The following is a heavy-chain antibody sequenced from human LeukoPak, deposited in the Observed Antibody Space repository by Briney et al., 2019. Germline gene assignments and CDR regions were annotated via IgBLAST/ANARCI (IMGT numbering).Heavy chain of an antibody. V-gene: IGHV3-23*01. D-gene: IGHD3-10*01. CDR1: GFTFSSYA. Sequence: GGSLRLSCAASGFTFSSYAMSWVRQAPGKGLEWVSAISGSGGSTYYADSVKGRFTISRDNSKNTLYLQMNSLRAEDTAVYYCAKSGSFYGSGSYYIDYWGQGTLVTVSS. J-gene: IGHJ4*02. CDR3: AKSGSFYGSGSYYIDY. CDR2: ISGSGGST.